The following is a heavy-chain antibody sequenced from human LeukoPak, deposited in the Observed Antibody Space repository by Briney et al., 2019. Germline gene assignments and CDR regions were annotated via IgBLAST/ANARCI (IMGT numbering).Heavy chain of an antibody. CDR3: ARGGIQVSGIDEIDY. CDR2: IGISDDT. V-gene: IGHV3-13*01. CDR1: GFTLRSYD. Sequence: GGSLRLSCAASGFTLRSYDMHWVRHVTGKGLEWVSAIGISDDTYYQGSVKGRFTISRENAKNSLYLQMNSLTAGDTAVYYCARGGIQVSGIDEIDYWGQGTLVTVSS. J-gene: IGHJ4*02. D-gene: IGHD6-19*01.